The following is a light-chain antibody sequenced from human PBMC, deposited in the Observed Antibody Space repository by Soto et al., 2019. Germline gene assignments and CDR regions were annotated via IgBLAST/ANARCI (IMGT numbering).Light chain of an antibody. CDR2: KAS. V-gene: IGKV1-5*03. J-gene: IGKJ2*01. CDR3: QQYNSIPAT. CDR1: QSISSW. Sequence: DIQMTQSPSTLSASVGDRVTITCRASQSISSWLAWYQQKPGKAPKLLIYKASSLESGVPSRFSGSGSGTEFTLTIRSLQPDDFATYYCQQYNSIPATFGQGTKLEIK.